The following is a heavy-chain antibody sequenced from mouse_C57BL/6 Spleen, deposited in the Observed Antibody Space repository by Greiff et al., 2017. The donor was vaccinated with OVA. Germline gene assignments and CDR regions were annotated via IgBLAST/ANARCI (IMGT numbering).Heavy chain of an antibody. CDR2: INPGSGGT. CDR3: ARAACGSSPFAY. Sequence: QVQLQQSGAELVRPGTSVKVSCKASGYAFTNYLIEWVKQRPGQGLEWIGVINPGSGGTNYNEKFKGKATLTADKSSSTAYMQLSSLTSEDSAVYFCARAACGSSPFAYWGQGTLVTVSA. D-gene: IGHD1-1*01. J-gene: IGHJ3*01. CDR1: GYAFTNYL. V-gene: IGHV1-54*01.